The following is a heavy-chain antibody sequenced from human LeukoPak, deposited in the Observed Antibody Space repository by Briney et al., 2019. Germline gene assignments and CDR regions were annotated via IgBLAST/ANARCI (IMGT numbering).Heavy chain of an antibody. CDR2: IRYDGSNK. V-gene: IGHV3-30*02. J-gene: IGHJ4*02. CDR3: VLPGLGGVIY. Sequence: GGSLRLSCAASGFTFSSYGMHWVRQAPGKGLEWVAFIRYDGSNKYYADSVKGRSTISRDNSKNTLYLQMNSLRAEDTAVYYCVLPGLGGVIYWGQGTLVTVSS. D-gene: IGHD3-16*01. CDR1: GFTFSSYG.